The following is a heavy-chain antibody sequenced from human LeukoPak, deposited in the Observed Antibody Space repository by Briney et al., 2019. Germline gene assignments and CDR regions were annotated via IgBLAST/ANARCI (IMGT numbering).Heavy chain of an antibody. Sequence: GASVKVSCKASGYTFTSYAMNWVRQAPGQGLEWMGWINTNTGNPTYAQGFTGRFVFSLDTSVSTAYLQISSLKAEDTAVYYCAKTNPHMVRGVHFDYWGQGTLVTVSS. CDR1: GYTFTSYA. CDR3: AKTNPHMVRGVHFDY. V-gene: IGHV7-4-1*02. J-gene: IGHJ4*02. D-gene: IGHD3-10*01. CDR2: INTNTGNP.